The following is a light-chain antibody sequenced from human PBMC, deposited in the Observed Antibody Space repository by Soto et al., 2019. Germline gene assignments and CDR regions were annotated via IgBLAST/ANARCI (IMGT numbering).Light chain of an antibody. CDR3: QQYNNWPRAT. J-gene: IGKJ4*01. Sequence: VMTQSPATLSVSPGERATLSCRASQSINNNLAWYQQQPGQAPRLIMFRTSTRATGVPARFSGSGSATDFNLTISSLQSEDFALYYCQQYNNWPRATFGGGTKVDIK. CDR1: QSINNN. CDR2: RTS. V-gene: IGKV3-15*01.